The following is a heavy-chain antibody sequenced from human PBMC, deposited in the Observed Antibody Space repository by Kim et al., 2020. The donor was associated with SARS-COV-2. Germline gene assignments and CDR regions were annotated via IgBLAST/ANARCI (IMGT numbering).Heavy chain of an antibody. CDR3: ARHRHSDARLYYCDMDV. V-gene: IGHV5-51*01. J-gene: IGHJ6*02. CDR1: GYSFSSHW. D-gene: IGHD1-26*01. CDR2: IYPADSDT. Sequence: GESLTISCKGSGYSFSSHWIGWVRQMPGKGLEWMGIIYPADSDTRYSSSFQGQVTISADKSISTAYLQWSSLKASNTAMYYCARHRHSDARLYYCDMDVWGQGTTVTVSS.